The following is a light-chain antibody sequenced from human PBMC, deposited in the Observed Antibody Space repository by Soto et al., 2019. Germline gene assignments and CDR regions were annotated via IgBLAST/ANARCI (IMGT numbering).Light chain of an antibody. V-gene: IGKV3-20*01. CDR2: GAS. CDR1: QSVSRIY. J-gene: IGKJ5*01. CDR3: QQFGTSPPST. Sequence: EIVLTQSPGTLSLSPGERATLSCRASQSVSRIYLAWYQQKPGQAPRLLIYGASSRATGIPDRFSGSGSGTDFTLTISRLEPEDVAVYYCQQFGTSPPSTFGQGTRLEIK.